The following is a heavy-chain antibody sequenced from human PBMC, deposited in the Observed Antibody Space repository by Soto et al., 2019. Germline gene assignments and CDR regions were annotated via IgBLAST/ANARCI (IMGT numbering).Heavy chain of an antibody. D-gene: IGHD2-2*01. CDR2: ISAYNGNT. V-gene: IGHV1-18*01. CDR1: GYTFTSYG. Sequence: ASVKVSCKASGYTFTSYGISWVRQAPGQGLEWMGWISAYNGNTNYAQKLQGRVTMTTDTSTSTAYMELRSLRSDDTAVYYCARDGMAAGYCSSTSCYAGNWFDPWGQGTLVTVSS. J-gene: IGHJ5*02. CDR3: ARDGMAAGYCSSTSCYAGNWFDP.